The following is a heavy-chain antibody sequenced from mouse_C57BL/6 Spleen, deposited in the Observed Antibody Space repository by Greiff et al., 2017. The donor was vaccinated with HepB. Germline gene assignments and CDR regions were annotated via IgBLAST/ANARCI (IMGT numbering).Heavy chain of an antibody. Sequence: EVHLVESGGGLVKPGGSLKLSCAASGFTFSSYAMSWVRQTPEKRLEWVATISDGGSYTYYPDNVKGRFTISRDNAKNNLYLQMSHLKSEDTAMYYCAREEGYYDFDYWGQGTTLTVSS. V-gene: IGHV5-4*01. CDR2: ISDGGSYT. D-gene: IGHD1-1*02. J-gene: IGHJ2*01. CDR3: AREEGYYDFDY. CDR1: GFTFSSYA.